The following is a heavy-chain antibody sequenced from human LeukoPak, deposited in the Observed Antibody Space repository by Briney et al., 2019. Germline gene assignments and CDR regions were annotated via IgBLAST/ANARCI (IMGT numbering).Heavy chain of an antibody. CDR1: GFMFSNDW. V-gene: IGHV3-74*01. D-gene: IGHD3-22*01. J-gene: IGHJ3*02. Sequence: PGGSLRLSCEGSGFMFSNDWMHWVRQAPGKGLVWVSRVNSDGSTTDYAHSVKGRFTISGDNAKNTLYLQMNSLRAEDTAVYYCARRNYHDTSGYYWADAFDIWGQGTVVTVSS. CDR3: ARRNYHDTSGYYWADAFDI. CDR2: VNSDGSTT.